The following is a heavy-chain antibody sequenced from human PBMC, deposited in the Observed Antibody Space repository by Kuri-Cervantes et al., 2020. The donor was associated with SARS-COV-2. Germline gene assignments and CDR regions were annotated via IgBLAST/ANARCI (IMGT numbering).Heavy chain of an antibody. V-gene: IGHV4-59*11. D-gene: IGHD3-10*01. Sequence: SETLSLTCTVSGGSITSHYWSWIRQSPGKGLEWIGYFYYSGSTNYNPSLKSRVTISVDTSKNQFSLRLSSVTAADTAVYYCARVGYYYGSGSYGPYYYYYYMDVWGKGTTVTVSS. CDR1: GGSITSHY. CDR3: ARVGYYYGSGSYGPYYYYYYMDV. CDR2: FYYSGST. J-gene: IGHJ6*03.